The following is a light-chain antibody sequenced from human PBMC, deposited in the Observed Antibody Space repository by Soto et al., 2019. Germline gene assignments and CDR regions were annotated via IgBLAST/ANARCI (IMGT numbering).Light chain of an antibody. CDR2: GAS. Sequence: EVVLTQSQGTLSLSPRERATLSCRASQSVSNNYLACYQHKPGQAPRLLSYGASNRAPDIPDRFSGSGSGPDVPLTISRLAPEDLAVYYCQQYGASPRTFGQGTLVEVK. CDR1: QSVSNNY. J-gene: IGKJ1*01. CDR3: QQYGASPRT. V-gene: IGKV3-20*01.